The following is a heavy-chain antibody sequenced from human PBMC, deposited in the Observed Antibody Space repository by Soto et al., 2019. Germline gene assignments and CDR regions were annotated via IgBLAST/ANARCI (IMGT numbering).Heavy chain of an antibody. D-gene: IGHD3-10*01. V-gene: IGHV1-69*01. CDR1: GATLSSSA. J-gene: IGHJ6*02. CDR2: IIRMFGTT. CDR3: ARGQAVRGVTNVNNYYYYGMDV. Sequence: QVQLVQSGAEVKKPGSSVKVSCKASGATLSSSAINWVRQAPGQGLEWMGGIIRMFGTTNYAQEFQGRVTITADESTSTAYMELRSLRSAATAVYYCARGQAVRGVTNVNNYYYYGMDVWGQGTTVTVSS.